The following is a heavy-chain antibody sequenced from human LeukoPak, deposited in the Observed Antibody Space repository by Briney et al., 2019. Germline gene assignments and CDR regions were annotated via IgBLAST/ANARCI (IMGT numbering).Heavy chain of an antibody. Sequence: ASVKVSCKASGYSFTSYYIHWVRQAPGQGLEWMGIVNPSGGSTSYAQKFQGRVTMTRDTSTSTVYMELSSLRSEDTAVYYCARPRDYVWGSLGAWGQGTPVTVPS. CDR1: GYSFTSYY. D-gene: IGHD3-16*01. V-gene: IGHV1-46*01. CDR2: VNPSGGST. J-gene: IGHJ5*02. CDR3: ARPRDYVWGSLGA.